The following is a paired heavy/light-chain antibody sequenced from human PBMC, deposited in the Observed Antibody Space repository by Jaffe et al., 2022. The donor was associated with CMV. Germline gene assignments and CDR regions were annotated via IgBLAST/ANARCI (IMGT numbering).Light chain of an antibody. V-gene: IGKV4-1*01. CDR1: QSLLKSSNNKNY. CDR3: QQCDATPYT. J-gene: IGKJ2*01. CDR2: WAS. Sequence: DIVMTQSPDSLALSLGERATISCKSSQSLLKSSNNKNYLAWYQQKPGQSPKLLIYWASTRESGVPDRFSGSGSGTDFTLTISSLQAEDVAVYYCQQCDATPYTFGRGTKLEIK.
Heavy chain of an antibody. CDR3: ARHIGTYNWFDP. J-gene: IGHJ5*02. CDR1: GGSISSSNVY. Sequence: QLQLQESGPGLVKPSETLSLTCTVSGGSISSSNVYWDWIRQSPGKGLEWIGNIYHSGITYYNPSLRSRVTMSVDTSKNQFSLRLNSVTAADTAVYYCARHIGTYNWFDPWGQGTLVTVSS. D-gene: IGHD1-7*01. V-gene: IGHV4-39*01. CDR2: IYHSGIT.